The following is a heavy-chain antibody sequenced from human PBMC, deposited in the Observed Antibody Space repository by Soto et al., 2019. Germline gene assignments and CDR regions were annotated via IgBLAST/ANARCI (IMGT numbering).Heavy chain of an antibody. CDR3: ARSGCSGGSCYSYYFDY. Sequence: GASVKVSCKTSGYRFTSYGSSWVRQAPGQGLEWMGWISAYNGNTNYAQKLQGRVTMTTDTSTSTAYMELRSLRSDDTAVYYCARSGCSGGSCYSYYFDYWGQGTLVTVSS. CDR1: GYRFTSYG. J-gene: IGHJ4*02. CDR2: ISAYNGNT. V-gene: IGHV1-18*01. D-gene: IGHD2-15*01.